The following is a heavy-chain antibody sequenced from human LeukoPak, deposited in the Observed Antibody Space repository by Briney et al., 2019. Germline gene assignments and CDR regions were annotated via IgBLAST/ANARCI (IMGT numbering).Heavy chain of an antibody. D-gene: IGHD3-22*01. V-gene: IGHV1-2*02. CDR1: GYTFTGYY. CDR2: INPNSGGT. CDR3: ARDHRYDSSGYYSYDAFDI. J-gene: IGHJ3*02. Sequence: GASVTVSCKASGYTFTGYYMHWVRQAPGQGLEWMGWINPNSGGTNYAQKFQGRVTMTRDTSISTAYMELSRLRSDDTAVYYCARDHRYDSSGYYSYDAFDIWGQGTMVTVSS.